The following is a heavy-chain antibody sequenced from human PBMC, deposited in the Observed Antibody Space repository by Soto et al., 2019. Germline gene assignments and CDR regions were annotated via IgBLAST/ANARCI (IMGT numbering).Heavy chain of an antibody. V-gene: IGHV3-9*01. CDR2: ISWNSGSI. CDR3: AKSVGWNDGYYYMDV. CDR1: GFTFDDYT. Sequence: VQLVESGGGLVQPGRSLRLSCAASGFTFDDYTMHWVRQAPGKGLEWVSGISWNSGSIGYADSVKGRFTISRDNAKNSLYLQVNSLRPEDTALYYCAKSVGWNDGYYYMDVWGKGTTVTVSS. J-gene: IGHJ6*03. D-gene: IGHD1-1*01.